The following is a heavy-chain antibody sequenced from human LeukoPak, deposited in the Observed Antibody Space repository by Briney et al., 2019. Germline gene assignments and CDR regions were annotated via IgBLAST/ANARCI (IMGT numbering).Heavy chain of an antibody. CDR3: AKGYYSSGWYGDY. J-gene: IGHJ4*02. CDR1: GFTFDDYA. Sequence: PGRSLRLSCAASGFTFDDYAMHWVRQAPGKGLEWVSGISWNSGSIGYADSVKGRFTISRDNAKNSLYLQMNSLRAEDTALYYCAKGYYSSGWYGDYWGQGTLVTVSS. V-gene: IGHV3-9*01. D-gene: IGHD6-19*01. CDR2: ISWNSGSI.